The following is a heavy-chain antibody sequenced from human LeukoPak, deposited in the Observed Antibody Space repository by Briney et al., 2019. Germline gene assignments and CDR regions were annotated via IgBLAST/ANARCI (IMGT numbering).Heavy chain of an antibody. V-gene: IGHV3-23*01. J-gene: IGHJ4*02. D-gene: IGHD3-9*01. CDR1: GFTFSGHA. Sequence: GASLRLSCSASGFTFSGHAMSWVRQAPGKGLEWVSTISSAGDVTYHADSVKGRFAIFRDNSKNMLYLQMATLRVEDTAIYYCATDYTTGYFPFWGPGTLVTVSS. CDR3: ATDYTTGYFPF. CDR2: ISSAGDVT.